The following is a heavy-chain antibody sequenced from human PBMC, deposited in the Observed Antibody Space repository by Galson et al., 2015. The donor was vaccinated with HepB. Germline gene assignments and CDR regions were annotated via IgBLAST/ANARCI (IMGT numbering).Heavy chain of an antibody. CDR2: VSVYNGHT. V-gene: IGHV1-18*01. CDR1: GYTFRSFG. Sequence: SVKVSCKASGYTFRSFGIGWVRQAPGQGLEWMGWVSVYNGHTSFAQNFQDRITMTQDTSANMAYLELKSLRFDHTAIYYCKRGSHGDHGLFQYWDQGTPVIVSS. J-gene: IGHJ1*01. CDR3: KRGSHGDHGLFQY. D-gene: IGHD4-17*01.